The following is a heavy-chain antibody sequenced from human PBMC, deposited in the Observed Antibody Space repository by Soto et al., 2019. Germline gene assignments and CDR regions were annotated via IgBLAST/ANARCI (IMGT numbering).Heavy chain of an antibody. J-gene: IGHJ6*02. CDR2: IDPSDSYT. Sequence: GESLKISCKGSGYSFTSYWISWVRQMPGKGLEWMGRIDPSDSYTNYSPSFQGHVTISADKSISTAYLQWSSLKASDTAMYYCARHLPRGYSGYDIGGMDVWGQGTTVTVSS. V-gene: IGHV5-10-1*01. CDR1: GYSFTSYW. CDR3: ARHLPRGYSGYDIGGMDV. D-gene: IGHD5-12*01.